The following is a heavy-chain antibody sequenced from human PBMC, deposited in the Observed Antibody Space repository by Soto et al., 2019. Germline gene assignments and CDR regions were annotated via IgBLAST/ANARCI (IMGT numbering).Heavy chain of an antibody. Sequence: QVQLVESGGGVVQPGRSLRLSCVVSGFTFSNYGWHWVRQAPGKGLEWVAVISKDGSNTYYADSVQGRFTISRDNSKNTLSLKMNSLRAEDTAMFYCANYNYQSAVHYWGQGTLVTVTS. CDR3: ANYNYQSAVHY. CDR1: GFTFSNYG. D-gene: IGHD3-16*01. V-gene: IGHV3-30*18. CDR2: ISKDGSNT. J-gene: IGHJ4*02.